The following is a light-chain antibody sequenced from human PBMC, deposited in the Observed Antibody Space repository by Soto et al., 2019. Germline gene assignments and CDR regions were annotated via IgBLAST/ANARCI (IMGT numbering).Light chain of an antibody. J-gene: IGKJ3*01. V-gene: IGKV1-39*01. CDR2: AAS. CDR3: QQTYTNFFA. CDR1: QGINIY. Sequence: IQMTQSPSSLSASVGDTVTIDCRTSQGINIYLNWYRQKPGRAPELLIYAASNLHTGVPSRFSGVGSGTEFTLTIDNVQPVDFATYYCQQTYTNFFAFGPGTKVDIQ.